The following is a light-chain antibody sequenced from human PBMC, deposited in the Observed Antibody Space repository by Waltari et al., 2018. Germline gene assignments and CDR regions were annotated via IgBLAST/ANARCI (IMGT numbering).Light chain of an antibody. CDR3: QSYDSSLSGWV. CDR2: GNT. V-gene: IGLV1-40*01. CDR1: SSNIGAGYD. Sequence: QSVLTQPPSVSGAPGQRVTIPCTGSSSNIGAGYDVHWYLQLTGTAPKLLIYGNTNRPSGVPDRFSGSKSGTSASLAITGLQADDEADYYCQSYDSSLSGWVFGGGTKLTVL. J-gene: IGLJ3*02.